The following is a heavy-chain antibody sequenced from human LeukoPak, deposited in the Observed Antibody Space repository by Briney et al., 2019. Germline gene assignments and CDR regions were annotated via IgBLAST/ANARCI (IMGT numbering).Heavy chain of an antibody. D-gene: IGHD1-26*01. CDR3: ARGYSGSLTHFDY. CDR2: ISSSSSYI. V-gene: IGHV3-21*01. Sequence: PGGSLRLSCAASGFTFSSYSMNWVRKPQGKGLEWSSSISSSSSYIYYADSVKGRFTISRDNAKNSLYLQMNSLRAEDTAVYYCARGYSGSLTHFDYWGQGTLVTVSS. CDR1: GFTFSSYS. J-gene: IGHJ4*02.